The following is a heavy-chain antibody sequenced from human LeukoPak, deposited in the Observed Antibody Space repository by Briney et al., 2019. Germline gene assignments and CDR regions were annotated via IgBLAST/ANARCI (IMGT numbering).Heavy chain of an antibody. Sequence: SQTLSLTCAIPGDSVFSDSAAWNWIRQSPSRGLEWLGRTYYRSKWYNDYAVSMKSRVTINPDTSKSQFSLQLNSVTPEDTAVYYCARGRLAAFDIWGQGTMVTVSS. CDR3: ARGRLAAFDI. J-gene: IGHJ3*02. CDR2: TYYRSKWYN. V-gene: IGHV6-1*01. CDR1: GDSVFSDSAA. D-gene: IGHD1-26*01.